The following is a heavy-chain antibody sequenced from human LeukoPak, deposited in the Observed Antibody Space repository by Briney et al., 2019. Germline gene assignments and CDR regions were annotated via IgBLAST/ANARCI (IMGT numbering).Heavy chain of an antibody. CDR3: AKDPIRYSGSYRNWFDP. CDR2: IRYDGSKK. CDR1: GFTFSSYG. J-gene: IGHJ5*02. V-gene: IGHV3-30*02. Sequence: GGSLRLSCAASGFTFSSYGMHWVRQAPGKGLEWVAFIRYDGSKKYYADSVKGRFTISRDNSKNTLYLQMNSLRAEDTAVYYCAKDPIRYSGSYRNWFDPWGQGTLVTVSS. D-gene: IGHD1-26*01.